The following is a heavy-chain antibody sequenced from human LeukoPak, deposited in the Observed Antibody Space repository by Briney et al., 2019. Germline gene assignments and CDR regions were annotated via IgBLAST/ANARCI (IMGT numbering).Heavy chain of an antibody. CDR1: GFTFNSHA. Sequence: GGSLRLSCTASGFTFNSHALTWVRQAPGKGPEWTSSISGDGRRTFYSDSVRGRFTISRDNSRNTLYLQMNSLRADDTAVYYCVSRGGASVFYYFDFWGQGTLVTVPS. CDR2: ISGDGRRT. CDR3: VSRGGASVFYYFDF. J-gene: IGHJ4*02. D-gene: IGHD3-10*01. V-gene: IGHV3-23*01.